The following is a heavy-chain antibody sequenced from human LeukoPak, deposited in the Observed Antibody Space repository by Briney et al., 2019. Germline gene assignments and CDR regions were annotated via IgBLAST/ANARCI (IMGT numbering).Heavy chain of an antibody. Sequence: GGSLRHSCAASGFTFSSYAMSWVRQAPGKGLEWVSAISGSGGSTYYADSVKGRFTISRDNSKNTLYLQMNSLRAEDTAVYYCAKDPRRRPDCSSTSCYTGSVDYWGQGTLVTVSS. D-gene: IGHD2-2*02. CDR1: GFTFSSYA. V-gene: IGHV3-23*01. J-gene: IGHJ4*02. CDR3: AKDPRRRPDCSSTSCYTGSVDY. CDR2: ISGSGGST.